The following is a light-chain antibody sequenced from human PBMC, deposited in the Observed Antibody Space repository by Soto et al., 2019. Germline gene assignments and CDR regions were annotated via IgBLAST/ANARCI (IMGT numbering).Light chain of an antibody. J-gene: IGLJ2*01. CDR3: SSFTTSSTRI. V-gene: IGLV2-14*01. Sequence: QSALTQPASVSGSPGQSITIPCTGTSSDVGGYNYISWYQQHPGKVPKLLIYEVNNRPSGVSNRFYGSKSGNTASLTISGLQAEDEADYYCSSFTTSSTRIFGGGTQLTVL. CDR1: SSDVGGYNY. CDR2: EVN.